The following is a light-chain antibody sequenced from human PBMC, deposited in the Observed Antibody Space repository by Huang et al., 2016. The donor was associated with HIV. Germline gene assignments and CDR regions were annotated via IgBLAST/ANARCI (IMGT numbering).Light chain of an antibody. J-gene: IGKJ2*01. CDR2: GAS. CDR3: QQYVRSSHT. CDR1: QSVSSNY. V-gene: IGKV3-20*01. Sequence: EIVLTQSPGTLSLSPGERASLSCRASQSVSSNYLAWYQQKPGQAPRLLIYGASSRAPGIPDRFSGSGSGTDFTLTISRLEPEDFAVYYCQQYVRSSHTFGQGTKLEIK.